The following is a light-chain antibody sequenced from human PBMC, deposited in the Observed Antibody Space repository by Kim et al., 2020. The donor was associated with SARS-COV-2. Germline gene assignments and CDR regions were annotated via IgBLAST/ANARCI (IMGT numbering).Light chain of an antibody. CDR1: ISNIGSNT. J-gene: IGLJ3*02. Sequence: QLVLTQPPSASGTPGQRVTIFCSGSISNIGSNTVTWYQQLPGAAPKLLIYGDDLRPPRVPDRFSGSKSGTSASLAISGLQSEDEADYYCATHDESQVVFGGGTKLTVL. V-gene: IGLV1-44*01. CDR3: ATHDESQVV. CDR2: GDD.